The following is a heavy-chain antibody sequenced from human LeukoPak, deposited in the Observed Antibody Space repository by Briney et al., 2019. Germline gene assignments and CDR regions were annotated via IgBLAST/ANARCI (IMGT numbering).Heavy chain of an antibody. V-gene: IGHV4-34*01. CDR1: GGSFSGYY. Sequence: SETLSLTCAVYGGSFSGYYWSWIRQPPGKGLEWIGEINHSGSTNYDPSLKSRVTISVDTSKNQFSLKLSSVTAADTAVYYCARGGYDFWSGYRRNWFDPWGQGTLVTVSS. CDR2: INHSGST. J-gene: IGHJ5*02. D-gene: IGHD3-3*01. CDR3: ARGGYDFWSGYRRNWFDP.